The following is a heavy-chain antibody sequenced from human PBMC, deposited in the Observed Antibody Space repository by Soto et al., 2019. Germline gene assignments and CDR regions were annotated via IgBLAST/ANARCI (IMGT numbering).Heavy chain of an antibody. D-gene: IGHD4-4*01. V-gene: IGHV1-24*01. J-gene: IGHJ5*02. CDR2: FDPEDGET. CDR3: ARKHSLDYIRWGLDP. Sequence: VKVSCKVSGYTLTELSMHWVRQAPGKGLEWMGGFDPEDGETIYAQKFQGRVTMTEDTSTDTAYMELSSLRSDDTATYYCARKHSLDYIRWGLDPWGQGTLVTVSS. CDR1: GYTLTELS.